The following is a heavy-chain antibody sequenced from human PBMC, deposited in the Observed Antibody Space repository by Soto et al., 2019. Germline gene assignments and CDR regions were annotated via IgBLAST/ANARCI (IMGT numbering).Heavy chain of an antibody. CDR3: AKAPSSDCNSGACSLRS. J-gene: IGHJ5*02. D-gene: IGHD2-21*01. Sequence: EVQLLESGGGLVQPEGSLRLSCAASGFTFSNYGMSWVRQAPGKGLEWVSSISGGNTFYAGSVKGRFTISRDNSKNTLYLQMNSLTAEDTAVYYCAKAPSSDCNSGACSLRSWGQGTLVTVSS. CDR2: ISGGNT. V-gene: IGHV3-23*01. CDR1: GFTFSNYG.